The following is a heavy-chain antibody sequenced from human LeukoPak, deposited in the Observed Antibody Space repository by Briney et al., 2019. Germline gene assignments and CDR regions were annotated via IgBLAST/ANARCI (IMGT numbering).Heavy chain of an antibody. Sequence: GASVKVSCKASGYTFTGYYMHWVRQAPGQGLEWMGWINPNSGGTNYAQKFQGRVTMTRDTSISTAYMELSRLRSDDTAVYYCARDLLAGITGTQRGGWFDPWGQGTLVTVSS. V-gene: IGHV1-2*02. CDR1: GYTFTGYY. J-gene: IGHJ5*02. CDR3: ARDLLAGITGTQRGGWFDP. D-gene: IGHD1-20*01. CDR2: INPNSGGT.